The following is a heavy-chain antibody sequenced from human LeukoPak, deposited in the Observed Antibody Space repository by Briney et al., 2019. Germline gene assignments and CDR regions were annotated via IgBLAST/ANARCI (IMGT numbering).Heavy chain of an antibody. CDR2: ISSRGSTI. D-gene: IGHD3-10*01. V-gene: IGHV3-11*01. CDR3: ARDSRGRVFSGFDY. Sequence: PGGSLRLSCAASGFTFSDYYMSWLRQAPGKGLEWVSYISSRGSTIYYADSVKGRFTISRDNAKNSLYLQMNSLRAEDTAVYYCARDSRGRVFSGFDYWGQGTLVTVSS. J-gene: IGHJ4*02. CDR1: GFTFSDYY.